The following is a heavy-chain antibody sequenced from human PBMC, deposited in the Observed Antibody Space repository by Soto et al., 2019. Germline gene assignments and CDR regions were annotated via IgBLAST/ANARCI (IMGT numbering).Heavy chain of an antibody. V-gene: IGHV1-8*01. D-gene: IGHD6-13*01. CDR1: GYTFTSYD. Sequence: ASVKVSCKASGYTFTSYDINWVRQATGQGLEWMGWMNPNSGNTGYAQKFQGRVTMTRNTSISTAYMELSSLRSEDTAVYYCARVAAAAGTFLYYYYYYMDVWGKGTTVTVSS. CDR2: MNPNSGNT. J-gene: IGHJ6*03. CDR3: ARVAAAAGTFLYYYYYYMDV.